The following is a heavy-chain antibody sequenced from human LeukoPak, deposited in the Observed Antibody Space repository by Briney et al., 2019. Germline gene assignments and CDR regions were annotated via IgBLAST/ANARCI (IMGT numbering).Heavy chain of an antibody. CDR1: GGSISSYY. D-gene: IGHD2-2*01. V-gene: IGHV4-59*01. CDR2: IYYSGST. J-gene: IGHJ6*02. CDR3: ARGVGVVVPAPYYGMDV. Sequence: SETLSLTCTVSGGSISSYYWSWIRQPPGKGLEWIGYIYYSGSTNYNPSLKSRVTISVDTSKNQFSLKLSSVTAADTAVYYCARGVGVVVPAPYYGMDVWGQGTTVTVSS.